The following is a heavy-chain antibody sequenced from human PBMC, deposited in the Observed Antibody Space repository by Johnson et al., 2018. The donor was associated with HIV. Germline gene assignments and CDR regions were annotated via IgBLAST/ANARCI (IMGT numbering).Heavy chain of an antibody. CDR2: IDSVGRGT. Sequence: QVQLVESGGGLVKPGGSLRLSCAASGFTFSDYYMSWIRQAPGKGLAWVSRIDSVGRGTSYADSVKGRFTISRDNAKNTLSLQMNNLRAEDTAVYYCARDQSSSWPGAAFDIWGQGTMVTVSS. CDR3: ARDQSSSWPGAAFDI. V-gene: IGHV3-11*05. J-gene: IGHJ3*02. D-gene: IGHD6-13*01. CDR1: GFTFSDYY.